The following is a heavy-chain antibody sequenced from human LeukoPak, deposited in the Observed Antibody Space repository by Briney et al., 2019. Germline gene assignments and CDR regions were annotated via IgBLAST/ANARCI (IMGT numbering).Heavy chain of an antibody. V-gene: IGHV4-61*08. CDR1: GDSINSAAYY. Sequence: SETLSLTCTVSGDSINSAAYYWSWIRQHPGKGLEWIGYIYYSGSTTYNPSLESRVTISVDPSKHQFSLSLSSVTAADTAVYYCARGQGSGSSWAFDYWGQGTLVTVSS. J-gene: IGHJ4*02. D-gene: IGHD1-26*01. CDR3: ARGQGSGSSWAFDY. CDR2: IYYSGST.